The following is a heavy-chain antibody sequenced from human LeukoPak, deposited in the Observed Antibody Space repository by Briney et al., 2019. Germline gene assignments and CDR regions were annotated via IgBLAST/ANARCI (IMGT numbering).Heavy chain of an antibody. V-gene: IGHV3-23*01. CDR2: IFPSGGEI. J-gene: IGHJ4*02. CDR1: GFTFSTFA. CDR3: ATYRQVLLPFES. D-gene: IGHD2-8*02. Sequence: AGGSLRLSCEASGFTFSTFAMIWVRQPPGKGLEWVSSIFPSGGEIHYADSVRGRFTISIDNSKSTLSLQMNSLRAEDTAIYYCATYRQVLLPFESWGQGTLVTVSS.